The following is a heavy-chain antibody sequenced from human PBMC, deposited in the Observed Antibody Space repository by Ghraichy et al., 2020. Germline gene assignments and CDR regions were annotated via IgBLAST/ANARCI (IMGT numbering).Heavy chain of an antibody. CDR3: ATELNWAYYYGMDV. D-gene: IGHD2-8*02. Sequence: ASVKVSCKVSGYTLTELSMHWVRQAPGKGLEWMGGFDPEDGETIYAQKFQGRVTMTEDTSTDTAYMELSSLRSEDTAVYYCATELNWAYYYGMDVWGQGTTVTVSS. V-gene: IGHV1-24*01. CDR1: GYTLTELS. J-gene: IGHJ6*02. CDR2: FDPEDGET.